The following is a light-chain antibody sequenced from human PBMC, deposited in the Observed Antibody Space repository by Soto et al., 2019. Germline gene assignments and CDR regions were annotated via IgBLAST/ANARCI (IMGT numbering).Light chain of an antibody. CDR3: QQSYSTPRT. V-gene: IGKV1-39*01. Sequence: DIQTTQSPSSLSASVGDRVTITCRASQSISSYLNWYQQKPGKAPKLLIYAASSLQSGVPSRFSGSGSGTDFTLTISSLQPEDFATYYCQQSYSTPRTFGQGTRWIS. J-gene: IGKJ1*01. CDR1: QSISSY. CDR2: AAS.